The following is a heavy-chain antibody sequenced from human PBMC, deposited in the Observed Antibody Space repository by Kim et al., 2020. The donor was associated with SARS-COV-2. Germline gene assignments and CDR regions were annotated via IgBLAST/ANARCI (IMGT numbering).Heavy chain of an antibody. D-gene: IGHD6-19*01. CDR1: GYTLTELS. J-gene: IGHJ5*02. CDR2: FDPEDGET. Sequence: ASVNVSCKVSGYTLTELSMHWVRQAPGKGLEWMGGFDPEDGETIYAQKFQGRVTITEDTSTDTAYMELSSLRSEDTAVYYCATSTAHPLAGTGCFDPWGKGTVVTVSS. CDR3: ATSTAHPLAGTGCFDP. V-gene: IGHV1-24*01.